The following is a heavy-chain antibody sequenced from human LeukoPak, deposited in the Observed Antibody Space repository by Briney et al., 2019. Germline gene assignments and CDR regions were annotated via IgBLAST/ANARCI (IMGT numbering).Heavy chain of an antibody. CDR3: ARWYSGSTGDRFDS. CDR1: GGSIRSGSYY. V-gene: IGHV4-61*02. D-gene: IGHD6-13*01. Sequence: SETLSLTCSVSGGSIRSGSYYWSWIRQPAGRGLELIGRIYTSGTTHYNPSLKSRVTITVDTSKNQFSVKLTSVTAADTAVYYCARWYSGSTGDRFDSWGQGTQVTVSS. J-gene: IGHJ4*02. CDR2: IYTSGTT.